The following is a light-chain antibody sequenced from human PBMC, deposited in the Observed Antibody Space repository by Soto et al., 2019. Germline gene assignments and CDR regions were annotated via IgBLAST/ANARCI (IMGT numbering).Light chain of an antibody. J-gene: IGLJ2*01. CDR2: ADN. CDR1: SSNIGAGYD. V-gene: IGLV1-40*01. Sequence: QSVLTQTPSVSGAPGQKITMSCTGSSSNIGAGYDVHWYQQVPGAAPRLLIYADNNRPSGVPDRFSASKSGPSASLAITGLEGEYEANYYCQAYDTSLSGVIFGAGTKLTVL. CDR3: QAYDTSLSGVI.